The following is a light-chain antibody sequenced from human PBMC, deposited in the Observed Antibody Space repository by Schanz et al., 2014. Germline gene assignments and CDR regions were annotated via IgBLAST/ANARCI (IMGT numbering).Light chain of an antibody. CDR2: EVT. CDR3: SSYAGTNFWV. CDR1: SSDVGAYNH. J-gene: IGLJ3*02. Sequence: QSALTQPPSASGSPGQSVTISCTGTSSDVGAYNHVSWYQQYPGKAPKLMIYEVTKWPSGVPDRFSGSKSGNTASLTVSGLQAEDEADYFCSSYAGTNFWVFGGGTKLTVL. V-gene: IGLV2-8*01.